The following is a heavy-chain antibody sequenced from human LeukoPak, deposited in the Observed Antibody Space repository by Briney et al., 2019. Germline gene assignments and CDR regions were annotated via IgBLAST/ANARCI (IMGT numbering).Heavy chain of an antibody. V-gene: IGHV1-2*04. CDR3: ARSPVLRYFDWLFYFDY. Sequence: ASVKVSCKASGYTFTGYYMHWVRQAPGQGLEWMGWINPNGGGTNYAQKFQGWVTMTRDTSISTAYMELSRLRSDDTAVYYCARSPVLRYFDWLFYFDYWGQGTLVTVSS. J-gene: IGHJ4*02. CDR1: GYTFTGYY. D-gene: IGHD3-9*01. CDR2: INPNGGGT.